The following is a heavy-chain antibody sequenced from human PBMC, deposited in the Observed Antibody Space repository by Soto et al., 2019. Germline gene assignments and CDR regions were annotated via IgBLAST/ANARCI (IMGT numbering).Heavy chain of an antibody. Sequence: GGSLRLSFAASGFTFSSCWMSWVRQAPGKGLEWVSNINQDGSEKYYVDSVKVRFTISIDNAKDSLYPQMNSRIAEDTAVYYCARGSSYYDSSAYESFVXWGQGTLVHVS. D-gene: IGHD3-22*01. CDR3: ARGSSYYDSSAYESFVX. V-gene: IGHV3-7*03. CDR1: GFTFSSCW. J-gene: IGHJ3*02. CDR2: INQDGSEK.